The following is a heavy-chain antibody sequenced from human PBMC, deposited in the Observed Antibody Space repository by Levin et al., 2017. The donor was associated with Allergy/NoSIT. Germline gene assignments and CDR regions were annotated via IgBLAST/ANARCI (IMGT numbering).Heavy chain of an antibody. V-gene: IGHV3-30*04. CDR3: ARGKSRDGYNRNSNYFDY. J-gene: IGHJ4*02. Sequence: PGGSLRLSCAASGFTFSSYAMHWVRQAPGKGLEWVAVISYDGSNKYYADSVKGRFTISRDNSKNTLYLQMNSLRAEDTAVYYCARGKSRDGYNRNSNYFDYWGQGTLVTVSS. CDR2: ISYDGSNK. CDR1: GFTFSSYA. D-gene: IGHD5-24*01.